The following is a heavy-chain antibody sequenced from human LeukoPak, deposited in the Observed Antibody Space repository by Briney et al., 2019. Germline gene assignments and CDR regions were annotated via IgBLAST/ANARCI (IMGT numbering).Heavy chain of an antibody. CDR3: AKDGYYFNY. J-gene: IGHJ4*02. CDR2: IHGSDDNT. CDR1: GFTFSSNA. V-gene: IGHV3-23*01. Sequence: GGSLRLSCAASGFTFSSNAMTWVRQAPGKGLEWVSAIHGSDDNTHYADSVKGRFTISRDNSKNTLYLQMNSLRAEDTAVYYCAKDGYYFNYWGQGTLATVSS.